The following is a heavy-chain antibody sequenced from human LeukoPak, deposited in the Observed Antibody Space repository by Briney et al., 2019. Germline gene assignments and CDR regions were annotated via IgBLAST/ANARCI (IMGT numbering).Heavy chain of an antibody. CDR1: GGSISSNNW. D-gene: IGHD1-26*01. CDR2: IYHSGST. V-gene: IGHV4-4*02. Sequence: SETLSLTCAVSGGSISSNNWWSWVRQPPGKGLEWIGEIYHSGSTNYNPSLESRVTISLDTSKNQFSLKLSSVTAADTAVYYCARTLSRWDPFDYWGQGTLVTVSS. J-gene: IGHJ4*02. CDR3: ARTLSRWDPFDY.